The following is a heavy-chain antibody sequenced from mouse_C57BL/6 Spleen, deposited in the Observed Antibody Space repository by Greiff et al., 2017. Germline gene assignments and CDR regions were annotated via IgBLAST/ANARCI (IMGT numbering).Heavy chain of an antibody. J-gene: IGHJ1*03. D-gene: IGHD2-12*01. Sequence: EVQRVESGGGLVKPGGSLKLSCAASGFTFSDYGMHWVRQAPEKGLEWVAYISSGSSTISYADTVKGRFTISSDNAKNTLFLQMTSLRSEGTAMYYCARPDPTTRDIDVWGTGTTVTVSS. V-gene: IGHV5-17*01. CDR3: ARPDPTTRDIDV. CDR2: ISSGSSTI. CDR1: GFTFSDYG.